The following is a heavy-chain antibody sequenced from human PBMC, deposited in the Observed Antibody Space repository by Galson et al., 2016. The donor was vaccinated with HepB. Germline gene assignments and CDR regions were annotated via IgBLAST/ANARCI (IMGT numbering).Heavy chain of an antibody. CDR2: IIPMFGTP. J-gene: IGHJ6*02. CDR1: GYTFRNYV. Sequence: SVKVSCKASGYTFRNYVISWVRQAPGQGLEWMGGIIPMFGTPYYAHNFRGRVTINADESTSTGYMALSSLRSEDTAVYYCARSAPSGLNHHYYYGMDVWGQGTLATVSS. V-gene: IGHV1-69*13. CDR3: ARSAPSGLNHHYYYGMDV. D-gene: IGHD6-13*01.